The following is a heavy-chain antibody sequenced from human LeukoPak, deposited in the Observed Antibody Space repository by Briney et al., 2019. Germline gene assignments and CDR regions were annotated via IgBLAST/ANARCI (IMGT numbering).Heavy chain of an antibody. CDR3: ARGRSGSSSRYGEDAFDF. CDR1: GYIFSSYG. Sequence: ASVKVSCKTSGYIFSSYGINWVRQAPGQGLEWVGWITSYNGNTKYAQRFQDRVKMTTERSTSTVYMELKSLTSDDTAVYYCARGRSGSSSRYGEDAFDFWGQGTMVTVSS. CDR2: ITSYNGNT. D-gene: IGHD6-13*01. V-gene: IGHV1-18*01. J-gene: IGHJ3*01.